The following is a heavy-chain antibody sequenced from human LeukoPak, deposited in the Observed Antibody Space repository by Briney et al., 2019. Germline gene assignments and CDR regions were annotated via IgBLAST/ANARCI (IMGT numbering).Heavy chain of an antibody. V-gene: IGHV3-20*01. CDR3: ARDRCSSTSCYNTPDWFDP. J-gene: IGHJ5*02. Sequence: GGSLRLSCAASGFKFDDYGMSWVRQVPGKGLEWVSGINWNGGSRGYADSVKGRFTISRDNAKNSVYLQMNSLRSEDTAFYHCARDRCSSTSCYNTPDWFDPWGQGTLVTVSS. CDR1: GFKFDDYG. CDR2: INWNGGSR. D-gene: IGHD2-2*02.